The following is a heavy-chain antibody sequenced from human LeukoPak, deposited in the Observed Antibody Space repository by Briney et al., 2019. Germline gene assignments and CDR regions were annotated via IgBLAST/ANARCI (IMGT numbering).Heavy chain of an antibody. J-gene: IGHJ4*02. CDR3: ARLQSCSGGSCYSFDY. Sequence: GESLKISCKGSGYSFTSYWIGWVRQMPGKGLKWMGIIYPGDSDTRYSPSFQGQVTISADKSISIAYLQWSSLKASDTAMYYCARLQSCSGGSCYSFDYWGQGTLVTVSS. D-gene: IGHD2-15*01. CDR1: GYSFTSYW. CDR2: IYPGDSDT. V-gene: IGHV5-51*01.